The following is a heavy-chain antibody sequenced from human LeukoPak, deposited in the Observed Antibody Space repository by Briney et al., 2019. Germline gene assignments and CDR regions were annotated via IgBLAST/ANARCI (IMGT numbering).Heavy chain of an antibody. D-gene: IGHD2-2*01. CDR3: ARERYYCSTTLCSPDWFDP. CDR2: IYYSGNT. V-gene: IGHV4-30-4*01. CDR1: GGSISSGDYY. J-gene: IGHJ5*02. Sequence: SETLSLTCTVSGGSISSGDYYWSWIRQPPGKGLEWIGYIYYSGNTYYNPSLKSRVTISVDTSKNQFSLKLSSVTAADTAVYYCARERYYCSTTLCSPDWFDPWGQGTLATVSS.